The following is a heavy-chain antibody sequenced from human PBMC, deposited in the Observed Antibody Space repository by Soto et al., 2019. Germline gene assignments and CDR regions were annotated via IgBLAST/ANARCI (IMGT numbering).Heavy chain of an antibody. CDR2: FDPEDGET. Sequence: ASVKVSCKVSGYTLTELSMHWVRQAPGKGLEWMGGFDPEDGETIYAQKFQGRVTMTEDTSTDTAYMELSSLRSEDTAVYYCATGVRQCLPLYYYYGMDVWGQGTKVTVYS. J-gene: IGHJ6*02. V-gene: IGHV1-24*01. CDR3: ATGVRQCLPLYYYYGMDV. D-gene: IGHD6-19*01. CDR1: GYTLTELS.